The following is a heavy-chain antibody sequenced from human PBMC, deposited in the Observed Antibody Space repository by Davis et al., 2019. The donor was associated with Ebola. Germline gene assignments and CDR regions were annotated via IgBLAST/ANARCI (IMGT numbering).Heavy chain of an antibody. V-gene: IGHV4-34*01. CDR2: INYRGDT. CDR1: GASFNDYY. CDR3: ASPHQIRRRRCFDS. J-gene: IGHJ4*02. Sequence: PSETLSLTCAVSGASFNDYYWGWIRQSPGKGLEWVGEINYRGDTAYNPSLKSRVTISIDQSKMQFSLRLVSVTAADTAIYYCASPHQIRRRRCFDSWGQGNLVVVSS. D-gene: IGHD5-24*01.